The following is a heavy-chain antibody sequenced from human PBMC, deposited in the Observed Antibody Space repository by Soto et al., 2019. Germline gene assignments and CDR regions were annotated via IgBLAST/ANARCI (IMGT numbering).Heavy chain of an antibody. CDR3: ARGLWGMGV. CDR1: GFTFSSYG. J-gene: IGHJ6*02. D-gene: IGHD2-21*01. V-gene: IGHV3-33*01. CDR2: IWYDGSNK. Sequence: QVQLVESGGGVVQPGRSLRLSCAASGFTFSSYGMHWARQAPGKGLEWVAGIWYDGSNKYYADSVKGRFTMSRDNSKNTLYLKMNSLRAGDTVVYYCARGLWGMGVWGQGTTVTVSS.